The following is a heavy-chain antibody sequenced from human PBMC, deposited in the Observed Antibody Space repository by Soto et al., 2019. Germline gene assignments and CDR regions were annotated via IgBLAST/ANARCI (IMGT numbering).Heavy chain of an antibody. J-gene: IGHJ4*02. D-gene: IGHD5-12*01. V-gene: IGHV1-69*14. CDR2: IVPTVDTS. CDR3: VRVVAIPGYPDN. CDR1: GATFSSYA. Sequence: QVQLVQSGAEVRQPASSVKVSCKTSGATFSSYAITWVRQSHGQGLEWMGGIVPTVDTSTYAQKFQGRVTITADKFTNTVYMELSSLRSDDTAVYYCVRVVAIPGYPDNWGQGTLVPVSS.